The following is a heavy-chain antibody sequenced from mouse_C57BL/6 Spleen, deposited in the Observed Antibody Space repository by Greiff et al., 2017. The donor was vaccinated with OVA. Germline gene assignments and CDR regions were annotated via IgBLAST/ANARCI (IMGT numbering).Heavy chain of an antibody. Sequence: QVQLKQSGTELVKPGASVKLSCKASGYTFTSYWMHWVKQRPGQGLEWIGNINPSNGGTNYNEKFKSKATLTVDKSSSTAYMQLSSLTSEDSAVYYCARSVVATRGYYLDDWGQGTTLTVSS. J-gene: IGHJ2*01. CDR1: GYTFTSYW. CDR3: ARSVVATRGYYLDD. CDR2: INPSNGGT. D-gene: IGHD1-1*01. V-gene: IGHV1-53*01.